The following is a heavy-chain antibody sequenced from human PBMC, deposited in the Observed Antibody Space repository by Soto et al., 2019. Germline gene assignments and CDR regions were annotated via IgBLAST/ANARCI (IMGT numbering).Heavy chain of an antibody. CDR1: GYTFTSYD. CDR2: MNPNSGNT. D-gene: IGHD1-26*01. V-gene: IGHV1-8*01. J-gene: IGHJ4*02. CDR3: ARERSGYFDY. Sequence: QVQLVQSGAEAKKPGASVKVSCKASGYTFTSYDINWVRQATGQGLEWMGWMNPNSGNTGYAQKFQGRVTITRNTSISTAYTGLSSLRSEVTAVYFCARERSGYFDYWGQGTLVSVSS.